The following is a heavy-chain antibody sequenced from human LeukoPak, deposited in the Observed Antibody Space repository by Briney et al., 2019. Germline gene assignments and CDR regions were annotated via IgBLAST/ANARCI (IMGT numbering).Heavy chain of an antibody. CDR1: GFTFRNFG. CDR2: ISGSSGST. J-gene: IGHJ1*01. V-gene: IGHV3-23*01. CDR3: AKDHDGGIPQYFQH. Sequence: GGSLRLSCAASGFTFRNFGMHWVRQAPGKGLEWVSAISGSSGSTYYADSVKGRFTISRDNSKNTLYLQKNSLRAEDTAVYYCAKDHDGGIPQYFQHWGQGTLVTVSS. D-gene: IGHD5-18*01.